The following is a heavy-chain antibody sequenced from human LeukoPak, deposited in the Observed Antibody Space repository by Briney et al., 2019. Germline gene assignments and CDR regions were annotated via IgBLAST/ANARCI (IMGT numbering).Heavy chain of an antibody. CDR3: AKRASGYYFDS. CDR1: GFTFSTYG. J-gene: IGHJ4*02. CDR2: ISTTGDTT. D-gene: IGHD5-12*01. V-gene: IGHV3-23*01. Sequence: PGGSLRFSCAASGFTFSTYGMSWVRQAPGKGLEWVSTISTTGDTTYYTDSVKGRFTISRDNSKNTVYLQMSSLRAEDTAVLYCAKRASGYYFDSWGQGTLVTVSS.